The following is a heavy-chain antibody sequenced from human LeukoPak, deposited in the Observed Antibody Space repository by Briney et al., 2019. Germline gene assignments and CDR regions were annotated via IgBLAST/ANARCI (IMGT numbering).Heavy chain of an antibody. V-gene: IGHV3-30*04. Sequence: RTGGSLRLSCAASGFTFSTYPMHWVRQAPGKGLEWVAFIPYRGSDNNYAASVKGRFTISRDNSKNMLYLQMNSLRLEDTAVYYCAKDRHGHYALDYCGQGTLVTVSS. CDR3: AKDRHGHYALDY. J-gene: IGHJ4*02. D-gene: IGHD4-17*01. CDR2: IPYRGSDN. CDR1: GFTFSTYP.